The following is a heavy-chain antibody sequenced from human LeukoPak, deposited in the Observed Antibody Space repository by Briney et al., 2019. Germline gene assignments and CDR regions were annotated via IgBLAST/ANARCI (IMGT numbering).Heavy chain of an antibody. CDR3: AREGSLYNWFDP. CDR2: IDTSGNT. V-gene: IGHV4-4*07. CDR1: GGSISSYY. Sequence: SETLSLTCTVSGGSISSYYWSWIRQPAGKGLEWIGRIDTSGNTNYKPSLKSRVTMSVDTSKNQFTLKLSSVTAADTAVYYCAREGSLYNWFDPWGQGNLVTVSS. J-gene: IGHJ5*02.